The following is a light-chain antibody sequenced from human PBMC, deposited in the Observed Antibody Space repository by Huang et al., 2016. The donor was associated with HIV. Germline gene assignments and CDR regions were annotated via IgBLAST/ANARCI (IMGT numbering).Light chain of an antibody. Sequence: DIQMTQSPSSLSASVGDRVTITCQASQDITNYLNWYQQKPGKAPKLLIYDAANLESVVPSRFSGVGSGTHFTFTINSLQPEDIATYYCQHYDSLPYAFGQGTKLEMK. CDR1: QDITNY. J-gene: IGKJ2*01. CDR3: QHYDSLPYA. V-gene: IGKV1-33*01. CDR2: DAA.